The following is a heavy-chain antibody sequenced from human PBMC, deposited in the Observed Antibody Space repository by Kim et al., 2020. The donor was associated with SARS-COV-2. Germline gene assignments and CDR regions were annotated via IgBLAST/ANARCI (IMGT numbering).Heavy chain of an antibody. CDR2: INPSGGST. J-gene: IGHJ4*02. Sequence: VKVSCKASGYTFTSYYMHWVRQAPGQGLEWMGIINPSGGSTSYAQKFQGRVTMTRYTSTSTVYMELSSLRSEDTAVYYCARGNLPGGARAEAMVRGVAQFDYWGQGTLVTVSS. CDR1: GYTFTSYY. V-gene: IGHV1-46*01. CDR3: ARGNLPGGARAEAMVRGVAQFDY. D-gene: IGHD3-10*01.